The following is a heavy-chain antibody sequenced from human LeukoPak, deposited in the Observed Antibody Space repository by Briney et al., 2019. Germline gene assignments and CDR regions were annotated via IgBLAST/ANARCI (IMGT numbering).Heavy chain of an antibody. J-gene: IGHJ4*02. CDR3: ARDRADFWSGYQLYYFYY. D-gene: IGHD3-3*01. Sequence: SQTLSLTCTVSGGSISSGSYYWSWIRQPAGKGLEWIGRIYTSGSTNYNPSLKSRVTISVDTSKNQFSLKLSSVTAADTAVYYCARDRADFWSGYQLYYFYYWGQGTLVTVSS. CDR1: GGSISSGSYY. V-gene: IGHV4-61*02. CDR2: IYTSGST.